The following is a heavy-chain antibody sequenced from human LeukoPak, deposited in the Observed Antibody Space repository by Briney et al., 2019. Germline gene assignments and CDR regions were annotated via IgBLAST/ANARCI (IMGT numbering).Heavy chain of an antibody. V-gene: IGHV3-30*18. Sequence: GGSLRLSCAASAFTFSSYGMHWVRQAPAKGLEWVAVISYDGSNKYYGDSVKGRFTISRDNSKNKLFLQMNSLRAEDTAVYYCAKGGTYYYDTSSAYDWSDYFHYWGQGTLVTVSS. J-gene: IGHJ4*02. CDR3: AKGGTYYYDTSSAYDWSDYFHY. CDR1: AFTFSSYG. CDR2: ISYDGSNK. D-gene: IGHD3-22*01.